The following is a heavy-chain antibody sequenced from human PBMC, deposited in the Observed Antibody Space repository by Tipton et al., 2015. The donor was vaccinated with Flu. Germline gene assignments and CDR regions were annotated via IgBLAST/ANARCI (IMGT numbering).Heavy chain of an antibody. V-gene: IGHV3-48*03. Sequence: SLRLSCAASGFTFSSYEMNWVRQAPGKGLEWVSYISSSGSTIYYADSVKGRFTISRDNAKNSLYLQMNSLRAEDTAVYYCAGHYDFWSGYFSGVPGSWFDPWGQETLVTVSS. D-gene: IGHD3-3*01. CDR3: AGHYDFWSGYFSGVPGSWFDP. J-gene: IGHJ5*02. CDR2: ISSSGSTI. CDR1: GFTFSSYE.